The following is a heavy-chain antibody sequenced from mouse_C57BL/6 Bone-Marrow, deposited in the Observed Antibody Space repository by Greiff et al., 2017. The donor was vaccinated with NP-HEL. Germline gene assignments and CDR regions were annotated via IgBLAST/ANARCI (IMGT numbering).Heavy chain of an antibody. CDR3: ARERVYYDYDGAWFAY. V-gene: IGHV1-36*01. D-gene: IGHD2-4*01. CDR1: GFTFTDYY. CDR2: VYPYNGGT. Sequence: VQLQQSGPVLVKPGPSVKISCKASGFTFTDYYMHWVKQSHGKSLEWIGLVYPYNGGTSYNQKFKGKATLTVDTSSSTAYMELNSLTSEDSAVYYCARERVYYDYDGAWFAYWGQGTLVTVSA. J-gene: IGHJ3*01.